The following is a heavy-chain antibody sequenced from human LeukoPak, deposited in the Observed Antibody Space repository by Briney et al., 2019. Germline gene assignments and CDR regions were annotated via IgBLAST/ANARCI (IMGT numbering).Heavy chain of an antibody. CDR3: AREYTTRYYYLDV. Sequence: GGSLRLSCAASGFTFSDYYMSWIRQAPGKGLEWVSYISRSGSTIHYADSVKGRFTISRDNAKNTLYLQMNSLRAEDTAVYYCAREYTTRYYYLDVWGKGTTVTVSS. D-gene: IGHD1-26*01. CDR1: GFTFSDYY. CDR2: ISRSGSTI. J-gene: IGHJ6*03. V-gene: IGHV3-11*01.